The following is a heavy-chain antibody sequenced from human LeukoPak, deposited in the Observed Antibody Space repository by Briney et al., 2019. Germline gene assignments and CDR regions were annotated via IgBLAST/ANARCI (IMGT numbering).Heavy chain of an antibody. D-gene: IGHD3-9*01. Sequence: GGSLRLSCAASGFTFSSYSMNWVRQAPGKGLEWVSSISSSSSYIYYADSVKGRFTISRDNAKNSLYLQMNSLRAEDTAVYYCARESRGYDILTGKYHRGYYSYYMDVWGKGTTVTVSS. CDR1: GFTFSSYS. CDR3: ARESRGYDILTGKYHRGYYSYYMDV. J-gene: IGHJ6*03. CDR2: ISSSSSYI. V-gene: IGHV3-21*01.